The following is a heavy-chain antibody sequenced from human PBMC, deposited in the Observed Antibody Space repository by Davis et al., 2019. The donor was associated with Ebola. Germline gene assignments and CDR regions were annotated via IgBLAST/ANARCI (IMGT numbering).Heavy chain of an antibody. V-gene: IGHV5-51*01. D-gene: IGHD1-14*01. J-gene: IGHJ6*02. CDR1: GYSFTSYW. CDR2: IYPGDSDT. Sequence: GESLKISCKGSGYSFTSYWIGWVRQMPGKGLEWVGIIYPGDSDTRYSPSFQGQVTISADKSISTAYLQWSSLKASDTAMYYCARHLLGTNYYYYGMDVWGQGTTVTVSS. CDR3: ARHLLGTNYYYYGMDV.